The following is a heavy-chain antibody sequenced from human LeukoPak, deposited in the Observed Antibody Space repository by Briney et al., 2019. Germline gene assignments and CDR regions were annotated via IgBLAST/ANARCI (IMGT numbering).Heavy chain of an antibody. CDR1: GGSFSGYY. J-gene: IGHJ4*02. CDR3: ARGVPGYCSSTSCYPFDC. Sequence: PSEPLSLTCAVYGGSFSGYYWSWIRQPPGKGLEWIGEINHSGSTNYNPSLKSRVTISVDTSKNQFSLKLSSVTAADTAVHYCARGVPGYCSSTSCYPFDCWGQGTLVTVPS. CDR2: INHSGST. D-gene: IGHD2-2*01. V-gene: IGHV4-34*01.